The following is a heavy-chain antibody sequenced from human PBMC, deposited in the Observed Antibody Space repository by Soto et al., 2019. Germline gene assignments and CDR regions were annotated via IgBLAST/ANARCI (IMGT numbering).Heavy chain of an antibody. CDR1: GYSFGNHW. Sequence: PGESLKISCKGSGYSFGNHWIAWVRQRPGKGLEWMGIIHPGKSDTRYSPSFEGQVTISADNSINTAYLQWSSLQASDSATYYCARKIAETGSGFDYWGQGTLVTVS. D-gene: IGHD6-13*01. J-gene: IGHJ4*02. CDR3: ARKIAETGSGFDY. CDR2: IHPGKSDT. V-gene: IGHV5-51*01.